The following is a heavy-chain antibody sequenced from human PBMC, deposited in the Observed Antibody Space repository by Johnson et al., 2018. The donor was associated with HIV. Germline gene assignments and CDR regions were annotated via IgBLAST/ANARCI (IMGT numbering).Heavy chain of an antibody. Sequence: VQLVESGGGVVQPGRSLRLSCAASGFTFSSYAMSWVRQAPGKGLEWVSAISGSGGSTYYADSVKGRFTISRDNSKNTLYLQMNSLKTEDTAVYYCTICINMIVVVTTDAFDIWGQGTMVTVSS. CDR1: GFTFSSYA. CDR3: TICINMIVVVTTDAFDI. V-gene: IGHV3-23*04. CDR2: ISGSGGST. J-gene: IGHJ3*02. D-gene: IGHD3-22*01.